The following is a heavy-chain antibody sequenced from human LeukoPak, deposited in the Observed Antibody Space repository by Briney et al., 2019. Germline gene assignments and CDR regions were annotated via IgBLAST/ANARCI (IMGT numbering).Heavy chain of an antibody. CDR1: GGSISSSSYY. CDR3: ARHSRNYWYFDL. J-gene: IGHJ2*01. V-gene: IGHV4-39*01. Sequence: SETLSLTCTVSGGSISSSSYYWGWIRQPPGKGLEWIGSIYYSGSTYYNPSLKSRVTISVDTSKNQFSLKLSSVTAADTAVYFCARHSRNYWYFDLWGRGTLVTV. CDR2: IYYSGST. D-gene: IGHD1-14*01.